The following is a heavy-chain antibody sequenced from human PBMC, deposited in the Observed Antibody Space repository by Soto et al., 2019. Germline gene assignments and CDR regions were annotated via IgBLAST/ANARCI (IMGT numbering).Heavy chain of an antibody. J-gene: IGHJ4*02. D-gene: IGHD5-18*01. V-gene: IGHV3-21*01. CDR1: GFTFSSYS. Sequence: GGSLRLSCAASGFTFSSYSMNWVRQAPGKGLEWVSSISSSSSYIYYADSVKGRFTISRDNAKNSLYLQMNSLRAEDTAVYYCARANDGYSYGPHYFDYWGQGTLVTVSS. CDR2: ISSSSSYI. CDR3: ARANDGYSYGPHYFDY.